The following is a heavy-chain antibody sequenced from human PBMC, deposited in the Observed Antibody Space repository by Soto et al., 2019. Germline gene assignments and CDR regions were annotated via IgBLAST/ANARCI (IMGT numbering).Heavy chain of an antibody. CDR1: GFSLSDSRMG. D-gene: IGHD5-12*01. Sequence: SGPTLVNRTETLTLTCTVSGFSLSDSRMGVSWIRQPPGKGLEWIGFVYYTGSTITKYNPSLQSRVAMSVDSSKNQFSLKVTSMTAADTAIYYCAKYRRTDAEGYRLDFWGPGTLVTVSS. CDR3: AKYRRTDAEGYRLDF. V-gene: IGHV4-61*01. CDR2: VYYTGST. J-gene: IGHJ4*02.